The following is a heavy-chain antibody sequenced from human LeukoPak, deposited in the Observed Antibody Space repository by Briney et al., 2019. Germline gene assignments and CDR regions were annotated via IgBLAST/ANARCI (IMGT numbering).Heavy chain of an antibody. D-gene: IGHD4-17*01. CDR3: ARMAILYGDYGYYGMDV. V-gene: IGHV1-69*01. CDR2: IIPIFGTA. J-gene: IGHJ6*02. Sequence: SVKVSCKASGGTFSSYAISWVRQAPGQGLEWMGGIIPIFGTANYAQKFQGRVTITADESTSTAYMELSSLRSEDTTVYYCARMAILYGDYGYYGMDVWGQGTTVTVSS. CDR1: GGTFSSYA.